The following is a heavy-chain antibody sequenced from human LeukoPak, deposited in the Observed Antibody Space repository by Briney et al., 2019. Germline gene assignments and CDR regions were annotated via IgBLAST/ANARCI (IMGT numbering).Heavy chain of an antibody. V-gene: IGHV3-74*01. Sequence: GGSLRLSCAASGFTFSSYWMHWVRQAPGKGLVWVSRINSDGSSTSYADSVKGRFTISRDNAKNTLYLQMNSPRAEDTAVYYCASLTVAATGGGFDYWGQGTLVTVSS. D-gene: IGHD6-19*01. CDR1: GFTFSSYW. CDR3: ASLTVAATGGGFDY. J-gene: IGHJ4*02. CDR2: INSDGSST.